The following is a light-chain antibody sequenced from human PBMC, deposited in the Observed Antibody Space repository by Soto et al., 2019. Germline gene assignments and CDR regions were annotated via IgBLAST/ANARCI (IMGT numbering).Light chain of an antibody. J-gene: IGLJ1*01. CDR2: DVS. Sequence: QSALTQPRSVSGSPGQSVTISCTGTSSDVGIYNYVSWYQQHPGKAPKVMIYDVSERPSGVPDRFSGSKSGNTASLTISGLQAEDEADYYCCSYAGSPRYVFGTGTKVTGL. V-gene: IGLV2-11*01. CDR1: SSDVGIYNY. CDR3: CSYAGSPRYV.